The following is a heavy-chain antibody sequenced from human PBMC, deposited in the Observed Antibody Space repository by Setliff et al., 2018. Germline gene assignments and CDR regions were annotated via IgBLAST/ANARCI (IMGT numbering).Heavy chain of an antibody. J-gene: IGHJ6*03. CDR3: ARCPPVVPAAMRYYYYMDV. V-gene: IGHV1-69*13. CDR2: IIPIFGTA. CDR1: GGTFSSYA. D-gene: IGHD2-2*01. Sequence: VASVKVSCKASGGTFSSYAISWVRQAPGQGLEWMGGIIPIFGTANYAQKFQGRVTTTADESTSTAYMELSSLRSEDTAVYYCARCPPVVPAAMRYYYYMDVWGKGTTVTVSS.